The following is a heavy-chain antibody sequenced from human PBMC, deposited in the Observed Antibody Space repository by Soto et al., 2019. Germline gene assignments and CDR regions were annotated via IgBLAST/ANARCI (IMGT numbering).Heavy chain of an antibody. CDR3: VRDVGQAARNV. CDR1: GDSISSFY. V-gene: IGHV4-59*01. D-gene: IGHD6-25*01. CDR2: IYYSGST. J-gene: IGHJ4*02. Sequence: QVQLQESGPGLVKPSETLSLTCIVSGDSISSFYWSWIRQPPGKGLEWIGHIYYSGSTNYNPSLKIRVTISVDTSKNQFSLKLTSVTAADTAVYYCVRDVGQAARNVWGQGTLVTVSS.